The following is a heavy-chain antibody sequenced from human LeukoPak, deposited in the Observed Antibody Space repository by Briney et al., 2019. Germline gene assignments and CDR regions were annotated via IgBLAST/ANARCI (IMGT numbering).Heavy chain of an antibody. CDR1: GFTVSSNY. D-gene: IGHD1-26*01. J-gene: IGHJ4*02. Sequence: GGSLRLSCAASGFTVSSNYMSWVRQAPGKGLEWVSVIYSGGSTYYADSVKGQFTISRDNSKNTLYLQMNSLRAEDTAVYYCARERRNGKYYFDYWGQGTLVTVSS. CDR2: IYSGGST. V-gene: IGHV3-53*01. CDR3: ARERRNGKYYFDY.